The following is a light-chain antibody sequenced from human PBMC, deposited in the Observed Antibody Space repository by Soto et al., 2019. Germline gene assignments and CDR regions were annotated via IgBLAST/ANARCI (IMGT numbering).Light chain of an antibody. CDR3: QAWGTGTVV. CDR2: LKSDGSH. J-gene: IGLJ2*01. V-gene: IGLV4-69*01. Sequence: QPVLTQSPSASASLGASVKLTCTLSSGHSNYAIAWLQQQPEKGPRSLMKLKSDGSHTKGDGIPDRFSGSSSGADRYLTISSLQSADDAVYYCQAWGTGTVVFGGGTKLTVL. CDR1: SGHSNYA.